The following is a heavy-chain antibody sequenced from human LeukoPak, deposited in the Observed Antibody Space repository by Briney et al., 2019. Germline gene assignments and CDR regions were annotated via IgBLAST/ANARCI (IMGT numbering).Heavy chain of an antibody. Sequence: PGGSLRLSCAASGFIVSSNDMSWVRQAPGKGLEWVSVIYSGGNTYYADSVKGRFTLSRDESTLYLQMNSLRTDDTAVYYCARQGDGIDYWGQGTLVTVSS. CDR1: GFIVSSND. J-gene: IGHJ4*02. D-gene: IGHD5-24*01. V-gene: IGHV3-53*01. CDR3: ARQGDGIDY. CDR2: IYSGGNT.